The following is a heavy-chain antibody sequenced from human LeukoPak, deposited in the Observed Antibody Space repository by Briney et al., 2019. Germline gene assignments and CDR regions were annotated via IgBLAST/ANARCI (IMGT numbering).Heavy chain of an antibody. Sequence: GGSLTLSCAVSGFTFSSYWMSWVRQAPGQGLEWVANIMQDGSEKYYVDSVKGRFTISRDNAKNSLYLQMNSLRAEDTAVYYCAREGRFSGYYSYGGQGTLVTVSA. J-gene: IGHJ4*02. CDR2: IMQDGSEK. V-gene: IGHV3-7*01. D-gene: IGHD3-22*01. CDR3: AREGRFSGYYSY. CDR1: GFTFSSYW.